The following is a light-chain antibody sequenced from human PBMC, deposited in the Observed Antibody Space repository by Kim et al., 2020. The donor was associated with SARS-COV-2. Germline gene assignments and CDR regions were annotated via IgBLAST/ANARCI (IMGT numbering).Light chain of an antibody. V-gene: IGKV3-11*01. Sequence: PGERATLSCRASQTVSNLLAWYQQKPGQTPRLLIYDASNRATGVPARFTGSGSGTDFTLTVSSLEPEDFAVYYCQQRSHWPKTFGQGTKVDI. J-gene: IGKJ1*01. CDR2: DAS. CDR1: QTVSNL. CDR3: QQRSHWPKT.